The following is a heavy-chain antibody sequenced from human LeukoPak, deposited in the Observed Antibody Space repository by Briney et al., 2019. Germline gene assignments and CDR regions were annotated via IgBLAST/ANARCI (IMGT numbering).Heavy chain of an antibody. CDR1: GFTFRSYA. J-gene: IGHJ4*02. CDR3: AKDRSSSGFSCVDH. D-gene: IGHD3-22*01. CDR2: ISSGVGFT. V-gene: IGHV3-23*01. Sequence: PGGSLRLSSAASGFTFRSYAMSWVRQAPEKGLEWVSTISSGVGFTNYADSVKGRFAISRDNSKNTLHLQMNSLKDEDTAVYYCAKDRSSSGFSCVDHWGQGTLVTVSS.